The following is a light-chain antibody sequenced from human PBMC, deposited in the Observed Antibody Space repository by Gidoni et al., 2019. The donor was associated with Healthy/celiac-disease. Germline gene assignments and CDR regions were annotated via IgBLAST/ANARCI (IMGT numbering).Light chain of an antibody. CDR3: QQYNSYPLT. CDR1: QSISSW. Sequence: STLSASVGDRVTITCRASQSISSWLAWYQQKPGKAPKLLIYKASSLESGVPSMFSGSGSGTEFTLTISSLQPDDFATYYCQQYNSYPLTFGPGTKVDIK. CDR2: KAS. J-gene: IGKJ3*01. V-gene: IGKV1-5*03.